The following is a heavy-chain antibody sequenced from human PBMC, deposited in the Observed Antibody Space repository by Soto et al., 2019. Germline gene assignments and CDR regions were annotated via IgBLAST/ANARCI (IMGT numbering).Heavy chain of an antibody. Sequence: ASVKVSCKASGGTFSSYAISWVRQAPGQGLEWMGGIIPIFGTANYAQKFQGRVTITADESTSTAYMELSSLRSEDTAVYYCARDTVVVVAATEYYYYYYGMDVWG. D-gene: IGHD2-15*01. CDR1: GGTFSSYA. CDR3: ARDTVVVVAATEYYYYYYGMDV. CDR2: IIPIFGTA. J-gene: IGHJ6*02. V-gene: IGHV1-69*13.